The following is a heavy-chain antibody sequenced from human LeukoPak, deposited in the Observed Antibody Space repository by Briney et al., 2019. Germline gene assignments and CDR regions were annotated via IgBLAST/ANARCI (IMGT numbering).Heavy chain of an antibody. V-gene: IGHV4-59*11. CDR1: GGSISNHF. D-gene: IGHD5-24*01. J-gene: IGHJ4*02. CDR2: IYSNGNT. Sequence: SETLSLTCSVSGGSISNHFWSWIRQPPGKGLEWIGYIYSNGNTNYNPSLKSPLTISVDTSKNQFSLKLSSVTAADPAVYYCARHKWDGFNCFDYWGQGTLVTVSS. CDR3: ARHKWDGFNCFDY.